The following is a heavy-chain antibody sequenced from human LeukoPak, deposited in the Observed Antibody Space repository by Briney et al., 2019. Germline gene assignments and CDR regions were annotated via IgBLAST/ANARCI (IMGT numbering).Heavy chain of an antibody. J-gene: IGHJ4*02. V-gene: IGHV3-9*01. D-gene: IGHD4-23*01. CDR3: AKDWSYGGNSWKYFGS. Sequence: PGGSLRLSCAASGFTFSNYAMSWVRQAPGKGLEWVSGISWGSDSVDYADSVKGRFTISRDNAKNSLYLQMNSLRADDTALYYCAKDWSYGGNSWKYFGSWGQGILVTVSS. CDR2: ISWGSDSV. CDR1: GFTFSNYA.